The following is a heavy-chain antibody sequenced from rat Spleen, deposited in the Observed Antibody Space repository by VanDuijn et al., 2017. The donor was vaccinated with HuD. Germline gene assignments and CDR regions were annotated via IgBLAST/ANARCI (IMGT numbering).Heavy chain of an antibody. CDR2: ISTGGDNT. V-gene: IGHV5-27*01. J-gene: IGHJ2*01. D-gene: IGHD1-4*01. CDR1: GFTFSNYY. Sequence: EVQLVESGGGLVQPGRSLKLSCAASGFTFSNYYMAWVRQAPTKGLEWVAYISTGGDNTYYRDSVKGRFTISRDNAKSTLFLQMNSLRSEDTATYYCTRDGRVSAHFDYWGQGVMVTVSS. CDR3: TRDGRVSAHFDY.